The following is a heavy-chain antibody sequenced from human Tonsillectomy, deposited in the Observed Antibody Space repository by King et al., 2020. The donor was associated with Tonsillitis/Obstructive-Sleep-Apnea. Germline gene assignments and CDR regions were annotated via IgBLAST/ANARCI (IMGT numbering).Heavy chain of an antibody. V-gene: IGHV3-48*02. CDR1: GFTFNFYS. CDR3: TRDIRGNYDFWSGYPGY. CDR2: ISVSGNTI. Sequence: VQLVESGGGLIQPGGSLRLSCAASGFTFNFYSMDWVRQAPGKGMEWVSYISVSGNTIYYAVSVKGRFTISIDNAKGSLYLKMNRLRDEDTAVYYCTRDIRGNYDFWSGYPGYWGQGTLVTVSS. J-gene: IGHJ4*02. D-gene: IGHD3-3*01.